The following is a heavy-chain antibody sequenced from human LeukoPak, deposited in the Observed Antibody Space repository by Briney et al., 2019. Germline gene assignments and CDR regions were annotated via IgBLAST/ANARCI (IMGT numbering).Heavy chain of an antibody. V-gene: IGHV1-69*13. Sequence: WASVKVSCKASGYTFTGYYMHWVRQAPGQGLEWMGGIIPIFGTANYAQKFQGRVTITADESTSTAYMELSSLRSEDTAVYYCARDRAPLGYSYGYHYYYYYMDVWGKGTTVTISS. CDR2: IIPIFGTA. CDR3: ARDRAPLGYSYGYHYYYYYMDV. CDR1: GYTFTGYY. J-gene: IGHJ6*03. D-gene: IGHD5-18*01.